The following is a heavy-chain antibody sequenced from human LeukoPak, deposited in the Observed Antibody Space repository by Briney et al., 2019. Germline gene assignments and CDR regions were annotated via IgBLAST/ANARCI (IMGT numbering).Heavy chain of an antibody. J-gene: IGHJ4*02. D-gene: IGHD3-16*01. CDR3: ARDRGDPVLDY. CDR2: ISSSSSYI. Sequence: GGSLRLSCAASGFTFSSYSMYWVRQAPGKGLDRDSSISSSSSYIYYADSVKGRFTISRDNAKNSLYLQMISLRAEDTAVYYCARDRGDPVLDYWGQGALVTVSS. CDR1: GFTFSSYS. V-gene: IGHV3-21*01.